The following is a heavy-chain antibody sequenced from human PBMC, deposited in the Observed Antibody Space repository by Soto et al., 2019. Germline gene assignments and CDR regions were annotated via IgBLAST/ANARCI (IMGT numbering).Heavy chain of an antibody. CDR1: GGSINSGGFY. J-gene: IGHJ4*02. CDR2: IYYSGST. D-gene: IGHD2-8*02. Sequence: SETLSLTCTVSGGSINSGGFYWSWIRQHPGKGLEWIGYIYYSGSTYYNPSLKSRVIISVDTSKNQFSLKLTSVTAADTAVYYCARDKITGLFDYWGQGTLVTVSS. V-gene: IGHV4-31*03. CDR3: ARDKITGLFDY.